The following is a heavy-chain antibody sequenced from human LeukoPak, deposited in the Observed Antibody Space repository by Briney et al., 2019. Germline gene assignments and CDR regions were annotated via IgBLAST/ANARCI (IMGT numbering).Heavy chain of an antibody. D-gene: IGHD6-13*01. CDR2: FSGGGAST. V-gene: IGHV3-23*01. J-gene: IGHJ4*02. Sequence: GGSLRLSCAASGFTFDDYGMSWVRQAPGKGLEWVSAFSGGGASTYYADSVKGRFTISRDNSKNTLYLQMNSLRAEDTAVYYCAKIPNSSSWYFDYWGQGTLVTVSS. CDR3: AKIPNSSSWYFDY. CDR1: GFTFDDYG.